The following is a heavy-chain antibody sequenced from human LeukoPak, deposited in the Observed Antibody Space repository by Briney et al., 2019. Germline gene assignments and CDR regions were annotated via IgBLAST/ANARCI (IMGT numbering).Heavy chain of an antibody. Sequence: PSETLSLTCTVSGGSISSYYWSWIRQPPGKGLEWIGYIYYSGSTNYNPSLKSRVTISVDTSKNQFSLKLSSVTAADTAVYYCARHRYDCSGYAFDIWGQGTMVTVSS. J-gene: IGHJ3*02. V-gene: IGHV4-59*08. CDR3: ARHRYDCSGYAFDI. CDR1: GGSISSYY. CDR2: IYYSGST. D-gene: IGHD3-22*01.